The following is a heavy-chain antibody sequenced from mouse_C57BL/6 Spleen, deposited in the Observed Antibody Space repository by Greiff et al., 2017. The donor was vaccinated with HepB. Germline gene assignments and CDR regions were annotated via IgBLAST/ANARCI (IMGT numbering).Heavy chain of an antibody. D-gene: IGHD2-5*01. V-gene: IGHV1-69*01. Sequence: VQLQQPGAELVMPGASVKLSCKASGYTFTSYWMHWVKQRPGQGLEWIGEIDPSDSYTNYNQKFKGKSTLTVDKSSSTAYMQLSSLTSEDSAVYYCARSYSNYEDYWGQGTTLTVSS. J-gene: IGHJ2*01. CDR1: GYTFTSYW. CDR3: ARSYSNYEDY. CDR2: IDPSDSYT.